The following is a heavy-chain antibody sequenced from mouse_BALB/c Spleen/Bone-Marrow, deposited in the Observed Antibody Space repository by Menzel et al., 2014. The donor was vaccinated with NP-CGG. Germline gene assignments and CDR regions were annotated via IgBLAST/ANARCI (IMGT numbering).Heavy chain of an antibody. V-gene: IGHV5-6*02. CDR1: GFTFSSYG. CDR2: ISSRGTYT. Sequence: DVMLVESGGDLVKPGGSLKLSCAASGFTFSSYGMSWVRQTPDISLEWVATISSRGTYTYYPDSVKGRFTNSRDNAKNTLYLQMSGLKSEDTAIYYCARQRDYFAMDYWGLGTSVTVSS. J-gene: IGHJ4*01. CDR3: ARQRDYFAMDY.